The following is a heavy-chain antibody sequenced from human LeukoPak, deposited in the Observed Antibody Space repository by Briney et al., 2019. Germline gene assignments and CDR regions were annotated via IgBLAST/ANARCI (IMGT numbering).Heavy chain of an antibody. V-gene: IGHV4-4*02. J-gene: IGHJ4*02. CDR2: LSRSGST. CDR3: VTGDSGDNF. Sequence: SETLSLTCAVSGSSIATTNWWTWVRQPPGKGLEWIGELSRSGSTNYIPSLKSRVTISVDESNNQFSLKLSSMTAADTAVYYCVTGDSGDNFWGQGTLVTV. CDR1: GSSIATTNW. D-gene: IGHD6-19*01.